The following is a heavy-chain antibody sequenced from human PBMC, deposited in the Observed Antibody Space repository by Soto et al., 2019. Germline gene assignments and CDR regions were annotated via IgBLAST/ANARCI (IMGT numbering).Heavy chain of an antibody. Sequence: QVQLQESGPGLVKPSETLSLTCTVSGGSLSPYYWIWIRQPPGKGLEWIGYIYHSGTTNYNPPLKSRVSIAVDTSKNQFSLKLSSVPAADTAVYYCARGGRYRYAMDVWGQGTTVSVSS. CDR3: ARGGRYRYAMDV. V-gene: IGHV4-59*01. CDR1: GGSLSPYY. J-gene: IGHJ6*02. CDR2: IYHSGTT. D-gene: IGHD1-1*01.